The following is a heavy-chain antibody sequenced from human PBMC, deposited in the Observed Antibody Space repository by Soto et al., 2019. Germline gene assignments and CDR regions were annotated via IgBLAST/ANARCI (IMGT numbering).Heavy chain of an antibody. CDR3: AHTGIAVSGDAFDI. CDR1: GYTLTELS. Sequence: WASVKVSCKVSGYTLTELSMHWVRQAPGKGLEWMGGFDPEDGETIYAQKFQGRITMTEDTSTDTAYMELSSLRSEDTAVYYCAHTGIAVSGDAFDIWGQVTMVTVSS. J-gene: IGHJ3*02. V-gene: IGHV1-24*01. D-gene: IGHD6-19*01. CDR2: FDPEDGET.